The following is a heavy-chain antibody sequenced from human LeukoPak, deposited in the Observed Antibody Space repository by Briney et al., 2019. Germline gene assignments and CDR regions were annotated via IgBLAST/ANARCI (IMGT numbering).Heavy chain of an antibody. J-gene: IGHJ6*02. CDR3: AKDHLGSAMATYFYYHGLDV. CDR1: GFTFSSYS. V-gene: IGHV3-21*01. CDR2: ISSSSSYI. Sequence: GGSLRLSCAASGFTFSSYSMNWVRQAPGKGLEWVSSISSSSSYIYYADSVKGRFTISRDNAKNSLYLQMNSLRAEDTAVYYCAKDHLGSAMATYFYYHGLDVWGQGTTVTVSS. D-gene: IGHD3-10*01.